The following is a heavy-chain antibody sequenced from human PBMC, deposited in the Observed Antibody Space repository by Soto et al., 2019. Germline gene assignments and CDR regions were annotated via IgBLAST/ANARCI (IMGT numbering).Heavy chain of an antibody. CDR2: INHSGST. CDR3: ARGRVYDYIWGSYRTTPLFDY. CDR1: GGSFSGYY. J-gene: IGHJ4*02. V-gene: IGHV4-34*01. D-gene: IGHD3-16*02. Sequence: PSETLSLTCAVYGGSFSGYYWSWIRQPPWKGLEWIGEINHSGSTNYNPSLKSRVTISVDTSKNQFSLKLSSVTAADTAVYYCARGRVYDYIWGSYRTTPLFDYWGQGTLVTVSS.